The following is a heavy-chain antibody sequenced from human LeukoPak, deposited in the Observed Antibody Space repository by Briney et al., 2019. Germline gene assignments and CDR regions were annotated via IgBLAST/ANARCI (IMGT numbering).Heavy chain of an antibody. CDR3: ARANGDYENWFDP. Sequence: GGSLRLSCAASGFTFSSYDMHWVRQATGKGLESVSAIGTAGDTYYPGSVKGRFTISRENAKNSLYLQMNSLRAGDTAVYYCARANGDYENWFDPWGQGTLVTVSS. CDR2: IGTAGDT. J-gene: IGHJ5*02. D-gene: IGHD4-17*01. V-gene: IGHV3-13*01. CDR1: GFTFSSYD.